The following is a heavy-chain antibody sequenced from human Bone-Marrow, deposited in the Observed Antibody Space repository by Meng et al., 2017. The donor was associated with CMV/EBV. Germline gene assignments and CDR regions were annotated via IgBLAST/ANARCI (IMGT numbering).Heavy chain of an antibody. CDR3: ANPASSSWPNWFDP. V-gene: IGHV3-30*02. CDR2: IRYDGSNK. J-gene: IGHJ5*02. Sequence: GESLKISCAASGFTFSSYGMHWVRQAPGKGLEWVAFIRYDGSNKYYADSVKGRFTISRDNSKNTLYLQMNSLRAEDTAVYYCANPASSSWPNWFDPWGQGTLVTVYS. CDR1: GFTFSSYG. D-gene: IGHD6-13*01.